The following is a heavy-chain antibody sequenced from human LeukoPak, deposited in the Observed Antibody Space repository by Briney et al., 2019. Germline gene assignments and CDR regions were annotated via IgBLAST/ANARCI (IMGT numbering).Heavy chain of an antibody. CDR1: GFTFSSYG. D-gene: IGHD5-18*01. Sequence: PGGSLRLSCAASGFTFSSYGMHWVRQAPGKGQEWVAFIRYDGSNKYYADSVKGRFTISRDNSKNTLYLQMNSLRAEDTAVYYCAARGYSYGYGDYYGMDVWGQGTTVTVSS. CDR3: AARGYSYGYGDYYGMDV. V-gene: IGHV3-30*02. CDR2: IRYDGSNK. J-gene: IGHJ6*02.